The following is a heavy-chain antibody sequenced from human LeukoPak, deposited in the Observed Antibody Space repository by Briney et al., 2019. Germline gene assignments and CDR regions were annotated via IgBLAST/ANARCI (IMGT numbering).Heavy chain of an antibody. D-gene: IGHD3-10*01. Sequence: SETLSLTCTVSGGSISSYYWSWIRQPAGKGLEWIGRIYTSGSTNYNPSLKSRVTMSVDTSKNQFSLKLSSVTAADTAVYYCARHEWYYGSGSYYADYWGQGTLVTVSS. J-gene: IGHJ4*02. CDR2: IYTSGST. CDR3: ARHEWYYGSGSYYADY. V-gene: IGHV4-4*07. CDR1: GGSISSYY.